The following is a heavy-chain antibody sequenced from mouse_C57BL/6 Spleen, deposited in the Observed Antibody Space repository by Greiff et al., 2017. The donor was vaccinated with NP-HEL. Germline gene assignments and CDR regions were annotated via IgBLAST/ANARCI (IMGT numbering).Heavy chain of an antibody. CDR3: ARGYDYDREADY. V-gene: IGHV1-50*01. CDR1: GYTFTSYW. J-gene: IGHJ2*01. Sequence: QVQLQQPGAELVKPGASVKLSCKASGYTFTSYWMQWVKQRPGQGLEWIGEIDPSDSYTNYNQKFKGKATLTVDTSSSTAYMQLSSLTSEDSAVYYCARGYDYDREADYWGQGTTLTVSS. D-gene: IGHD2-4*01. CDR2: IDPSDSYT.